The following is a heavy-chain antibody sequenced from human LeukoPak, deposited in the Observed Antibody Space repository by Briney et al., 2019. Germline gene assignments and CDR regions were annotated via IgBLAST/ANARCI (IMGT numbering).Heavy chain of an antibody. V-gene: IGHV4-34*01. D-gene: IGHD3-16*02. CDR3: ARDPNYDYVWGSYRPK. CDR2: INHSGST. J-gene: IGHJ4*02. CDR1: GGSFSGYY. Sequence: SETLSLTCAVYGGSFSGYYWSWIRQPPGKGLEWIGEINHSGSTNYNPSLKSRVTISVDTSKNQFSLKLSSVTAADTAVYYCARDPNYDYVWGSYRPKWGQGTLVTVSS.